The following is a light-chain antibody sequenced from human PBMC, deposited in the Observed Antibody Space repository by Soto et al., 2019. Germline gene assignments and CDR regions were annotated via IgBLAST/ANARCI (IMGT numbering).Light chain of an antibody. Sequence: EIVLTQSPATLSLSPGERVTLSCGASQSVSRNYLAWYQQKPGLAPRLLIYDASSRATGIPDRFSGGGSGTDFTLSISRLEPEDFAVYYCQQYDSSPWTFSQGTKVEIK. CDR1: QSVSRNY. CDR3: QQYDSSPWT. CDR2: DAS. J-gene: IGKJ1*01. V-gene: IGKV3D-20*01.